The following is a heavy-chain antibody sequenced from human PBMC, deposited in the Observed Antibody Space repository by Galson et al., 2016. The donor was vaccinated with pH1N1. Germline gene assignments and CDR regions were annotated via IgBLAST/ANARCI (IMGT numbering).Heavy chain of an antibody. CDR2: IYYGGKT. D-gene: IGHD2-15*01. J-gene: IGHJ5*02. Sequence: LSLTCTVSGGSMTSGHYYWSWIRQLPDKGLEWIGYIYYGGKTYSNPSLKSRLTISVDTSKNQFSLKLNSVTAADTAVYYCARDHCSGGSCYSGFDPWGRGILVTVSS. V-gene: IGHV4-31*03. CDR3: ARDHCSGGSCYSGFDP. CDR1: GGSMTSGHYY.